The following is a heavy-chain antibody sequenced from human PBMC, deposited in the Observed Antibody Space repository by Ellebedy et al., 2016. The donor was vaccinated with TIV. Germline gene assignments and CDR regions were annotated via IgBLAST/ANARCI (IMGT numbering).Heavy chain of an antibody. CDR3: VRDKLSGATILDY. V-gene: IGHV3-7*03. CDR1: GFSFTSYW. D-gene: IGHD7-27*01. Sequence: GGSLRLSCAVTGFSFTSYWMSWVRQAQGRGLQWVANIKQDGGEKYYVDSVKGRFTISRDNAKNSLYLQMNSLRAEDTAVYYCVRDKLSGATILDYWGQGTLVTVSS. CDR2: IKQDGGEK. J-gene: IGHJ4*02.